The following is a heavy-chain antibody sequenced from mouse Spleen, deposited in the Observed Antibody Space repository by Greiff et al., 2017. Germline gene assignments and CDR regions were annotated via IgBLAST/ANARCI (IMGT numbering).Heavy chain of an antibody. V-gene: IGHV5-17*02. CDR3: ARSGHYYGSSYGYAMDY. D-gene: IGHD1-1*01. J-gene: IGHJ4*01. Sequence: EVHLVESGGGLVQPGGSRKLSCAASGFTFSSFGMHWVRQAPEKGLEWVAYISSGSSTIYYADTVKGRFTISRDNPKNTLFLQMTSLRSEDTAMYYCARSGHYYGSSYGYAMDYWGQGTSVTVSS. CDR2: ISSGSSTI. CDR1: GFTFSSFG.